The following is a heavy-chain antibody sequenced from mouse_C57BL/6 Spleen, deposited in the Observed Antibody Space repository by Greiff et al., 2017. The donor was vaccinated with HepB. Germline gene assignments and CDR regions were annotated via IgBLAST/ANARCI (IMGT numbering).Heavy chain of an antibody. V-gene: IGHV5-6*01. CDR2: ISSGGSYT. CDR1: GFTFSSYG. J-gene: IGHJ4*01. CDR3: ASLWLKAMDY. D-gene: IGHD3-3*01. Sequence: EVQVVESGGDLVKPGGSLKLSCAASGFTFSSYGMSWVRQTPDKRLEWVATISSGGSYTYYPDSVKGRFTISRDNAKNTLYLQMSSLKSEDTAMYYCASLWLKAMDYWGQGTSVTVSS.